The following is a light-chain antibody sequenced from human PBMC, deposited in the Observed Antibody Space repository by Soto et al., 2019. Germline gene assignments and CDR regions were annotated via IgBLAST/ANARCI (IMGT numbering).Light chain of an antibody. J-gene: IGLJ2*01. CDR1: SSDVGGYNY. CDR3: SSYTSSTTLV. V-gene: IGLV2-14*01. CDR2: DVT. Sequence: QSALTQPASVSGSPGQSITISCTGTSSDVGGYNYVSWYQQHPGKAPKLMNYDVTNRPSGVSNRSSGSKSGNTASLTISGIQAEDEAHYYCSSYTSSTTLVFGGGSKLTVL.